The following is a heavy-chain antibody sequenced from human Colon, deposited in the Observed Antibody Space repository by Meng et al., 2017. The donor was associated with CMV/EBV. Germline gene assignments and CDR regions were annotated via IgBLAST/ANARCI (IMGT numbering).Heavy chain of an antibody. CDR3: ARGGRRRNSDGRGYSLIWFDP. J-gene: IGHJ5*02. Sequence: SETLSLTCSVSGGSVSSSSYYWGWIRQPPGKGLEWIGSIFQSGSTYYNPSLKSRATISLDTPKNQFSLKLSSVTAADTAVYYCARGGRRRNSDGRGYSLIWFDPWGLGTQVTVSS. V-gene: IGHV4-39*07. CDR1: GGSVSSSSYY. CDR2: IFQSGST. D-gene: IGHD3-22*01.